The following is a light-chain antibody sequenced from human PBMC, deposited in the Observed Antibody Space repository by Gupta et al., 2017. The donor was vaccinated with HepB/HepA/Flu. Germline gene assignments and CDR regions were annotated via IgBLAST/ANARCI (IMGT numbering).Light chain of an antibody. CDR2: AAS. CDR3: QQFNSFSIA. CDR1: QGINND. V-gene: IGKV1-9*01. J-gene: IGKJ5*01. Sequence: DIQLTQSPSFLSASVGDRVTITCRASQGINNDLAWLQQKPGKAPKLLIYAASTVQSGVPSRFSGSGSGTEFTLTISSLQPEDIANYYCQQFNSFSIAFGQGTLLEIK.